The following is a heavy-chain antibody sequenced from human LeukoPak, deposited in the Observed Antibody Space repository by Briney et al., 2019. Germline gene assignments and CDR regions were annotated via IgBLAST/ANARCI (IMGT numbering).Heavy chain of an antibody. D-gene: IGHD3-22*01. Sequence: PSETLSLTCTVSGGSISSYYWSWIRQPPGKGLEWIGYIYYSGSTNYNPSLKSRVTISVDTSKNQFSLKLSSVTAADTAVYYCARDYYDSSGYSLYDYWGQGTLVTVSS. CDR1: GGSISSYY. CDR2: IYYSGST. V-gene: IGHV4-59*01. J-gene: IGHJ4*02. CDR3: ARDYYDSSGYSLYDY.